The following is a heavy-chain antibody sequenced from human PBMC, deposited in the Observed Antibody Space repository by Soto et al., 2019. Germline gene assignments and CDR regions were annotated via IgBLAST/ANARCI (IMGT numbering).Heavy chain of an antibody. CDR1: GDSVSSNSAA. CDR3: ARVNWNLGYYGMDV. J-gene: IGHJ6*02. V-gene: IGHV6-1*01. D-gene: IGHD1-7*01. Sequence: PPQTLSPTCAISGDSVSSNSAAWNWIRQSPSRGLEWLGRTYYMSKWYNDYAVSVKSRITINPDTSKNQFSLQLNSVTPEDTAVYYCARVNWNLGYYGMDVWGQGTTVTVSS. CDR2: TYYMSKWYN.